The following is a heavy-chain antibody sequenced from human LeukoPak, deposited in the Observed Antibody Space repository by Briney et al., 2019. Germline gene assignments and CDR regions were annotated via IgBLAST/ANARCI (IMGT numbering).Heavy chain of an antibody. CDR2: LPYDENVADRGIP. Sequence: SETLSLTCFVSGDSTTNSGWSWGWVRQPPGKGLEWIGTLPYDENVADRGIPSYNPSLTSRVTTSADTSKNHLSLTVNSVTAADTASYYCARLTLTGVGGRGWFDSWGQGALVIVSS. CDR3: ARLTLTGVGGRGWFDS. D-gene: IGHD3-3*01. J-gene: IGHJ5*01. V-gene: IGHV4-39*02. CDR1: GDSTTNSGWS.